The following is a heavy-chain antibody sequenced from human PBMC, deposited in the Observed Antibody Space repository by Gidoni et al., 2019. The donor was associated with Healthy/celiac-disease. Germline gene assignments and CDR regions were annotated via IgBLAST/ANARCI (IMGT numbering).Heavy chain of an antibody. D-gene: IGHD3-22*01. V-gene: IGHV3-21*01. J-gene: IGHJ4*02. CDR1: GFTFSSYS. CDR3: ARDLVYYYDSSGYGS. CDR2: ISSSSSYI. Sequence: EVQLVESGGGLVKLGGSLRLSCAASGFTFSSYSMNWVRQDPGKGLEWVSSISSSSSYIYYADSVKGRFTITRDNAKNSLYLQMNSLRAEDTAVYYCARDLVYYYDSSGYGSWGQGTLVTVSS.